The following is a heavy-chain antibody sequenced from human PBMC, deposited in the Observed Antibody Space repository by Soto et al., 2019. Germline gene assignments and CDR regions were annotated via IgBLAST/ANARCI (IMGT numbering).Heavy chain of an antibody. CDR2: IIPMFGTA. CDR3: ASGIQLWLRRINNGYSG. Sequence: QVQIVQSGAGVKKPESSVKVSCTAPGGTFSTYAISWVRKAAGQGLEWMGGIIPMFGTANYAQRFQDRVTITADESTSTVYMELSSLRSEDTAVYFCASGIQLWLRRINNGYSGWGQGTLVTVSS. J-gene: IGHJ4*02. CDR1: GGTFSTYA. D-gene: IGHD5-18*01. V-gene: IGHV1-69*01.